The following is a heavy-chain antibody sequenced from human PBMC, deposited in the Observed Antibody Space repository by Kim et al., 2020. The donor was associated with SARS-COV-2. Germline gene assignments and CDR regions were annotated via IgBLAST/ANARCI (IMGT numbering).Heavy chain of an antibody. V-gene: IGHV1-2*04. D-gene: IGHD3-22*01. J-gene: IGHJ4*02. Sequence: ASVKVSCKASGYTFTGYYMHWVRQAPGQGLEWMGWINPNSGGTNYAQKFQGWVTMTRDTSISTAYMELSRLRSDDTAVYYCARGDYYDSSGYQEGFDYWGQGTLVTVSS. CDR1: GYTFTGYY. CDR2: INPNSGGT. CDR3: ARGDYYDSSGYQEGFDY.